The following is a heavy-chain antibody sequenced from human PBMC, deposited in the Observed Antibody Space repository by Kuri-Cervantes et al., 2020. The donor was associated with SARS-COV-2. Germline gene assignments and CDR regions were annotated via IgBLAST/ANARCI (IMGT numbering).Heavy chain of an antibody. Sequence: ASVKVSCKASGYTFTGYYVHWVRQAPGQGLEWMGWINPNSGGTNYALKFQGRVTMTRDTSISTAYMELSRLRSDDTAVYYCAREMITFGGGALFAFDIWGQGTMVTVSS. D-gene: IGHD3-16*01. V-gene: IGHV1-2*02. CDR1: GYTFTGYY. CDR2: INPNSGGT. CDR3: AREMITFGGGALFAFDI. J-gene: IGHJ3*02.